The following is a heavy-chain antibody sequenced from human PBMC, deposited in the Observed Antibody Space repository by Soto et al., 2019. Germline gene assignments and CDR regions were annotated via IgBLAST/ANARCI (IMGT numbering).Heavy chain of an antibody. J-gene: IGHJ5*02. D-gene: IGHD2-15*01. CDR2: IYYSGST. CDR3: ARRGRYCSGGSCYNWFDP. CDR1: GGSISSSSYY. V-gene: IGHV4-39*01. Sequence: TSETLSLTCTVSGGSISSSSYYWGWIRQPPGKGLEWIGSIYYSGSTYYNPSLKSRVTISVDTSKNQFSLKLSSVTAADTAVYYCARRGRYCSGGSCYNWFDPWGQGTLVTVS.